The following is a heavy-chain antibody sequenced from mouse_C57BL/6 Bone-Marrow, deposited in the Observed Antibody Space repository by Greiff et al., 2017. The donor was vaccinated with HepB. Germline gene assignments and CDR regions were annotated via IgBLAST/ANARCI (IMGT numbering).Heavy chain of an antibody. J-gene: IGHJ1*03. Sequence: VQLQQSVAELVRPGASVKLSCTASGFNIKNTYMHWVKQRPEQGLEWIGRIDPANGNTKYAPKFQGKATITADTSSNTAYLQLSSLTSEDTAIYYCARHYYGSSYVKWYFDVWGTGTTVTVSS. V-gene: IGHV14-3*01. D-gene: IGHD1-1*01. CDR2: IDPANGNT. CDR3: ARHYYGSSYVKWYFDV. CDR1: GFNIKNTY.